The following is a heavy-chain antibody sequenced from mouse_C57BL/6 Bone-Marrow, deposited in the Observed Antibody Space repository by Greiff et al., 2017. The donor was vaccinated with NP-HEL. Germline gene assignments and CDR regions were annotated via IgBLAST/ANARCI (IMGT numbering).Heavy chain of an antibody. CDR3: TREVYYGSRYFDY. J-gene: IGHJ2*01. D-gene: IGHD1-1*01. Sequence: VQLQQSGAELVRPGASVTLSCKASGYTFTDYEMHWVKQTPVQGLEWIGAIDPETGGTAYNQKFKGKAILTADKSSSTAYMELRSLTSEDSAVYYCTREVYYGSRYFDYWGQGTTLTVSS. CDR1: GYTFTDYE. CDR2: IDPETGGT. V-gene: IGHV1-15*01.